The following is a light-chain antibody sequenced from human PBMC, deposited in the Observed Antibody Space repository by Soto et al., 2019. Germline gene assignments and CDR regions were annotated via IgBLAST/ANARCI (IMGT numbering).Light chain of an antibody. CDR3: CSYLGSYTYV. CDR1: SSDVGDYNS. CDR2: DVT. V-gene: IGLV2-11*01. J-gene: IGLJ1*01. Sequence: QSALTQPRSVSESPGQSVTISCTGTSSDVGDYNSVSWYQQHPGKAPKLLLFDVTTRPSGVPDRFSVSKSANTASLTISGLQPEDEADYYCCSYLGSYTYVFGTGTKVTVL.